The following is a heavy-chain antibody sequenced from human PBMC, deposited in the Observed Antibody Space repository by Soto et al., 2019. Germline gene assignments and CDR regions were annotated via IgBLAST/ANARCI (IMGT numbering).Heavy chain of an antibody. Sequence: GGSLRLSCAASGFTFSSYWMSWVRQAPGKGLEWVANIKQDGSEKYYVDSVKGRFTISRDNAKNSLYLQMNSLRAEDTAVYYCARDTFDPAVADHPGGYWGQGTLVTVSS. J-gene: IGHJ4*02. CDR2: IKQDGSEK. CDR1: GFTFSSYW. D-gene: IGHD6-19*01. V-gene: IGHV3-7*05. CDR3: ARDTFDPAVADHPGGY.